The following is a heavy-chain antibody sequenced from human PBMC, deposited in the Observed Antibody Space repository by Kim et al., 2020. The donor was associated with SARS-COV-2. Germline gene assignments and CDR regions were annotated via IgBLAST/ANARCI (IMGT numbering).Heavy chain of an antibody. V-gene: IGHV3-30*04. CDR1: GFTFSSYA. Sequence: GSLRLSCAASGFTFSSYAMHWVRQAPGKGLEWVAVISYDGSNKYYADSVKGRFTISRDNSKNTLYLQMNSLRAEDTAVYYCARGGSSGWDNWFDPWGQGALVTVSS. CDR3: ARGGSSGWDNWFDP. D-gene: IGHD6-19*01. CDR2: ISYDGSNK. J-gene: IGHJ5*02.